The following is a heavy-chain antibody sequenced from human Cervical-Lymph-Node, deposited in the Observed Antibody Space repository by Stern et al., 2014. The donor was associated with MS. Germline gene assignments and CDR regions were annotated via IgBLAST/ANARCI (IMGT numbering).Heavy chain of an antibody. V-gene: IGHV5-51*03. CDR2: IYPGDSET. CDR3: ARGRGIALRPDY. J-gene: IGHJ4*02. CDR1: GYSLTNTW. Sequence: EMQLVESGAELKKPGESLRISCKGSGYSLTNTWIGWVRHMPGKGLEWMGIIYPGDSETRYSPSFQGQVTISADKSINTAYLQWSSLKASDTAMYYCARGRGIALRPDYWGQGTLVTVSS. D-gene: IGHD6-13*01.